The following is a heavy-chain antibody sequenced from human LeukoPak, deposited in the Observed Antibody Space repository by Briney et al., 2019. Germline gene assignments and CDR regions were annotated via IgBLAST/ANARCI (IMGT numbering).Heavy chain of an antibody. D-gene: IGHD2-2*01. Sequence: SETLSLTCAVYGGSFSGYYWSWLRQPPGKGLEWIGEINHSGSTNYNPSLKSRVTISVDTSKNQFSLKLSSVTAADTAVYYCARGSIVVVPAAEGGMDVWGKGTTVTVSS. V-gene: IGHV4-34*01. CDR2: INHSGST. CDR1: GGSFSGYY. CDR3: ARGSIVVVPAAEGGMDV. J-gene: IGHJ6*04.